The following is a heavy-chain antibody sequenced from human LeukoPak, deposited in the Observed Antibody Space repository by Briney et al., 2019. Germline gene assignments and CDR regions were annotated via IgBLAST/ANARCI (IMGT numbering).Heavy chain of an antibody. Sequence: PGGSLRLSCAASGFTFSSYAMHWVRQAPGKGLEWVAVISYDGSNKYYADSVKGRFTISRDNSKNTLYLQMNSLRAEDTAVYYCARDRMDDITMVRGVSYYFDYWGQGTLVTVSS. V-gene: IGHV3-30-3*01. J-gene: IGHJ4*02. CDR3: ARDRMDDITMVRGVSYYFDY. CDR1: GFTFSSYA. CDR2: ISYDGSNK. D-gene: IGHD3-10*01.